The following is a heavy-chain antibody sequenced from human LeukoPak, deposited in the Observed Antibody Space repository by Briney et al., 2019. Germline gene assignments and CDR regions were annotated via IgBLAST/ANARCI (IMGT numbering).Heavy chain of an antibody. CDR2: ISSSSTYI. CDR3: ARAHNWKYGTFDY. Sequence: GGSLRLSCAASGFTFSTYNMNWVRQAPGKGLEWVSSISSSSTYIYYADSVKGRFTISRDNAKNSLYLQMNSLRAEDTAVYYCARAHNWKYGTFDYWGQGTLVTVSS. CDR1: GFTFSTYN. J-gene: IGHJ4*02. D-gene: IGHD1-7*01. V-gene: IGHV3-21*01.